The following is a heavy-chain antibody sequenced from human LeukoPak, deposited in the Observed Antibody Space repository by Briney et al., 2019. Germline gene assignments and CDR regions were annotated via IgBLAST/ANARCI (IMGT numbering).Heavy chain of an antibody. D-gene: IGHD5-18*01. CDR3: ARGGGYSYGYYFDY. J-gene: IGHJ4*02. CDR1: GFTFSSYW. V-gene: IGHV3-7*03. CDR2: IKQDGSEK. Sequence: GGSLRHSCAASGFTFSSYWMSWVRQAPGKGLEWVANIKQDGSEKYYVDSVKGRFTISRDNAKNSLYLQMNSLRAEDTAVYYCARGGGYSYGYYFDYWGQGTLVTVSS.